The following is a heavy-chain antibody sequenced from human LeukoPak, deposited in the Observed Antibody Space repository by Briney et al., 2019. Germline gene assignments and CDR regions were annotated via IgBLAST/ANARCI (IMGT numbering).Heavy chain of an antibody. Sequence: GGSLRLSCAASGFTFSSYAMSWVRQAPGKGLEWASAISGSGGSTYYADSVKGRFTISRDNSKNTLYLQMNSLRAEDTAVYYCAKDEDYYGSGSSYFDYWGQGTLVTVSS. V-gene: IGHV3-23*01. CDR3: AKDEDYYGSGSSYFDY. CDR1: GFTFSSYA. CDR2: ISGSGGST. D-gene: IGHD3-10*01. J-gene: IGHJ4*02.